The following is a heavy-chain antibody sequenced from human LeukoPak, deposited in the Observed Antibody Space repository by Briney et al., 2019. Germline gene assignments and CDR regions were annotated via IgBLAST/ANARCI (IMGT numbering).Heavy chain of an antibody. CDR1: GFTFSSYS. CDR2: ISSGSSYI. CDR3: ARDRGYCSSTSCYAVRGYYGMDV. D-gene: IGHD2-2*01. V-gene: IGHV3-21*01. Sequence: GGSLRLSCAASGFTFSSYSMNWVRQAPGKGPEWVSSISSGSSYIYYADSVKGRFTISRDNAKNSLYLQMNSLRAEDAAVYYCARDRGYCSSTSCYAVRGYYGMDVWGQGTTVTVSS. J-gene: IGHJ6*02.